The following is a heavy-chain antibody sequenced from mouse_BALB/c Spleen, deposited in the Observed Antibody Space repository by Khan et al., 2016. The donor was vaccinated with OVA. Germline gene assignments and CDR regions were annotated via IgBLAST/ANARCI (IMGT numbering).Heavy chain of an antibody. CDR1: GFTFSRFG. V-gene: IGHV5-17*02. J-gene: IGHJ2*01. CDR3: ARDSNFDY. Sequence: VQLKESGGGLVQPGGSRKLSCAASGFTFSRFGMHWVRQAPEKGLEWVAYISSGSSTIYYADTVKDRFTISRDNPKNTLFLQMTSLRSEDTAMYYCARDSNFDYWGQGTTLTVSS. CDR2: ISSGSSTI.